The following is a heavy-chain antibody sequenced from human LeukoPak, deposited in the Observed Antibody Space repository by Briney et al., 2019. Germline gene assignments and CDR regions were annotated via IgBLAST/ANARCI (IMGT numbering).Heavy chain of an antibody. CDR2: IYYTGTT. V-gene: IGHV4-38-2*01. CDR3: AKFGSTSGRGFDP. J-gene: IGHJ5*02. Sequence: SETLSLTCAVSGYSISSDSYWGWIRQPPGKGLEWIGTIYYTGTTHYNPSLNSRVTISLDPSKNQFSVRLTSVTAADTAIYYCAKFGSTSGRGFDPWGQGTLVTVSS. CDR1: GYSISSDSY. D-gene: IGHD2-2*01.